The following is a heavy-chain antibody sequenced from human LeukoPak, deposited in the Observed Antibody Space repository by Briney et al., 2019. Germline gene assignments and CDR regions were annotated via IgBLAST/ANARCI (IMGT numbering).Heavy chain of an antibody. CDR2: IYYSGST. J-gene: IGHJ6*03. CDR3: ARDRVPYSYQYMDV. Sequence: SETLSLTCTVSGGSISSSSYYWGWIRQPPGKGLEWIGSIYYSGSTYYNPSLKSRVTISVDTSKNQFSLKLSSVTAADTAVYYCARDRVPYSYQYMDVWGKGTTVTVSS. CDR1: GGSISSSSYY. D-gene: IGHD6-6*01. V-gene: IGHV4-39*02.